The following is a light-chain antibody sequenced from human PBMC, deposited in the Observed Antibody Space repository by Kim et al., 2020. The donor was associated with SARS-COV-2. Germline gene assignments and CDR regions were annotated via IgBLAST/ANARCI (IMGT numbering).Light chain of an antibody. CDR3: HNYGRSPPMYT. V-gene: IGKV3-20*01. CDR1: QSVISTS. CDR2: GAS. Sequence: EMVLTQSPGTLSLSPGERATLSCRASQSVISTSLAWYQQRHGQAPRLVIYGASSRATDIPDRFSGSGSGTDFTLTISRLEPEDSAMYYCHNYGRSPPMYTFGQGTKLEI. J-gene: IGKJ2*01.